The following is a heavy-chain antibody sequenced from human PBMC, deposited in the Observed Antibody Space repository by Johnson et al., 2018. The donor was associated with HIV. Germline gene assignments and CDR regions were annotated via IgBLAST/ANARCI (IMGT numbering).Heavy chain of an antibody. CDR2: IRYDGNNK. D-gene: IGHD4-23*01. V-gene: IGHV3-30*02. J-gene: IGHJ3*02. CDR3: AKVRFGGNSLGAFDI. CDR1: GFTFSTFG. Sequence: QVQLVESGGGVVQPGGSLRLSCAASGFTFSTFGMHWVRQAPGKGLEWVAFIRYDGNNKYYADSVKGRFTISRDTSKNTPYLQMNSLRAEDTAVYYCAKVRFGGNSLGAFDIWGQGTMVTVSS.